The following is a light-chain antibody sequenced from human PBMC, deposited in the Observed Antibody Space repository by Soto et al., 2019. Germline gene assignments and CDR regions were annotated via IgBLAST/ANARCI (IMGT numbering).Light chain of an antibody. CDR3: QQYHTTPNT. Sequence: DVVMTQSPDSLAVSLGERAAINCKSSQNLLFSSNNKNSLAWYQQKPGQPPKLLIYWASTRESGAPDRFSGSGSGRDFTLYISSLQAEDVAVYYCQQYHTTPNTFGQGTKVEIK. CDR2: WAS. J-gene: IGKJ2*01. V-gene: IGKV4-1*01. CDR1: QNLLFSSNNKNS.